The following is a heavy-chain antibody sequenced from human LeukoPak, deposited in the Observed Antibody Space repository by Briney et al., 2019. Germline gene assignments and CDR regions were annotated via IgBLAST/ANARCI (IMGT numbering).Heavy chain of an antibody. Sequence: PSETLSLTCAVYGGSFSGYYWSWIRQPPGKGLEWIGEINHSGSTNYNPSLKNRVTISVDTSKNQFSLKLSSVTAADTAVYYCARGRLDAFDIWGQGTMVTVSS. J-gene: IGHJ3*02. CDR2: INHSGST. CDR3: ARGRLDAFDI. CDR1: GGSFSGYY. V-gene: IGHV4-34*01.